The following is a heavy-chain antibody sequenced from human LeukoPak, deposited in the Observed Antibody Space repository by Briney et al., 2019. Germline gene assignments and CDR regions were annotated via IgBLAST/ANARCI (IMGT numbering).Heavy chain of an antibody. Sequence: GGSLRLSCVVSGFTFSSFAMTWVRQAPGRGLEWVSSIRGSGRGTYYADSVKGRFTISRDNSKNTLYLQMNSLRAEDTAVYYCAKDCVDYYDSSGYYWGAFDYWGQGTLVTVSS. D-gene: IGHD3-22*01. CDR1: GFTFSSFA. V-gene: IGHV3-23*01. CDR3: AKDCVDYYDSSGYYWGAFDY. J-gene: IGHJ4*02. CDR2: IRGSGRGT.